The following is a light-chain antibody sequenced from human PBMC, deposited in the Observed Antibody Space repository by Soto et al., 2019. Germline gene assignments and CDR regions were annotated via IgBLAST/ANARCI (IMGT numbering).Light chain of an antibody. CDR2: GTS. V-gene: IGKV3-20*01. J-gene: IGKJ1*01. Sequence: VLTQSPGPLSWSPGESATLSCWASQSVSSYSLAWYQQKNGQAPRLFMYGTSNRATGIPDRFSGSGYGTDFNLTISRLETEDFAVYYCQQYDSSPRTFGQGTKVDIK. CDR3: QQYDSSPRT. CDR1: QSVSSYS.